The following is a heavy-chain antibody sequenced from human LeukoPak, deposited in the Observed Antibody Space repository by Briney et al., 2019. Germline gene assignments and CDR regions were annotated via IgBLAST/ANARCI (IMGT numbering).Heavy chain of an antibody. CDR2: INRDGSRT. J-gene: IGHJ4*02. D-gene: IGHD5-18*01. CDR1: GFPFNAYW. V-gene: IGHV3-74*01. CDR3: ARGGSDTAMAHDY. Sequence: GGSLRLSCAASGFPFNAYWMTWVRQAPGKGLMWVSRINRDGSRTDYADSVKGRFTISRDDAKNTLYLQVNSLRAEDTAVYFCARGGSDTAMAHDYWGQGTLVTVSS.